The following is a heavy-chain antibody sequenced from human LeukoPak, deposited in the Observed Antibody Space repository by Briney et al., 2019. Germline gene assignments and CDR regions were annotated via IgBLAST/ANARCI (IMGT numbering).Heavy chain of an antibody. J-gene: IGHJ4*02. CDR1: GGSISSGGYS. D-gene: IGHD2/OR15-2a*01. CDR2: IYYSGST. CDR3: ARADQDFTALDY. V-gene: IGHV4-61*08. Sequence: SETLSLTCAVSGGSISSGGYSWSWIRQPPGKGLEWIGYIYYSGSTNYNPSLKSRVTISVDTSKNQSSLKLSSVTAADTAVYYCARADQDFTALDYWGQGTLVTVSS.